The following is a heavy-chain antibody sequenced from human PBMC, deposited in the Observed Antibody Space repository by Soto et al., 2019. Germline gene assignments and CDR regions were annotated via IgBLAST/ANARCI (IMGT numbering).Heavy chain of an antibody. D-gene: IGHD6-13*01. CDR3: ARYPRRPQQLVRVDFDY. CDR1: GYTFSKYD. Sequence: SVKVSCKTSGYTFSKYDISWVRQAPGQGLEWMGLISANSGRANYAQKLQGRVTMTTGTSTSTAYMELRSLRSDDTAVYYCARYPRRPQQLVRVDFDYWGQGTLVTVSS. CDR2: ISANSGRA. V-gene: IGHV1-18*01. J-gene: IGHJ4*02.